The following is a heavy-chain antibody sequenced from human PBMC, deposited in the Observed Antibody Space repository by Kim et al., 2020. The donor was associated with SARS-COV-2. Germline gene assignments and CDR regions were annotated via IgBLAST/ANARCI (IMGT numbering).Heavy chain of an antibody. CDR1: GGSFSGYY. J-gene: IGHJ3*02. CDR2: INHSGST. V-gene: IGHV4-34*01. D-gene: IGHD3-10*01. Sequence: SETLSLTCAVYGGSFSGYYWSWIRQPPGKGLEWIGEINHSGSTNYNPSLKSRVTISVDTSKNQFSLKLRSVTAADTAVYYCARGLGYYGSGSYLSAFDI. CDR3: ARGLGYYGSGSYLSAFDI.